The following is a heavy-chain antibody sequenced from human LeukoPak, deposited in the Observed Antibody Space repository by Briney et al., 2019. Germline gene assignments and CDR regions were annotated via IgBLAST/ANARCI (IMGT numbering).Heavy chain of an antibody. V-gene: IGHV3-15*01. CDR1: GFTFSNAW. CDR3: TTVLSPNRQSRWGYFQH. Sequence: PGGSLRLSCAASGFTFSNAWMSWVRQAPGKGLEWVGRIKSKTDGGKTDYAAPVKGRFTISRDDSKNTLYLQMNSLKTEGTAVYYCTTVLSPNRQSRWGYFQHWGQGTLVTVSS. D-gene: IGHD3-16*01. J-gene: IGHJ1*01. CDR2: IKSKTDGGKT.